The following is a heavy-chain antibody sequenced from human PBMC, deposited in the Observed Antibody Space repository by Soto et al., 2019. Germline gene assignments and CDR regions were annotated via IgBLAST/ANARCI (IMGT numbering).Heavy chain of an antibody. J-gene: IGHJ5*02. Sequence: SLRLSCAASGFTFSSYGMHWVRQAPGKGLEWVAVISYDGSNKYYADSVKGRFTISRDNSKNTLYLQMNSLRAEDTAVYYCARHEYEDDIFSNYTPTTEFDTLCQGAVVTVSS. V-gene: IGHV3-30*03. D-gene: IGHD3-9*01. CDR1: GFTFSSYG. CDR2: ISYDGSNK. CDR3: ARHEYEDDIFSNYTPTTEFDT.